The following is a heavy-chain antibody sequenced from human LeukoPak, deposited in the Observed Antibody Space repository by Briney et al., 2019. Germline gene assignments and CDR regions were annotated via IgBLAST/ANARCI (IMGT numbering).Heavy chain of an antibody. D-gene: IGHD3-16*02. V-gene: IGHV4-34*01. CDR3: ARIYGLYQEAMDV. CDR2: IDPNGTT. CDR1: GGAFSGYS. J-gene: IGHJ6*02. Sequence: PSETLSLTCAVYGGAFSGYSWSWIRQPPGKGLEWIGEIDPNGTTNYNPSLKSRVTISLDTSKNQFSLRLTSVTAADTAVYYCARIYGLYQEAMDVWGPGITVTVSS.